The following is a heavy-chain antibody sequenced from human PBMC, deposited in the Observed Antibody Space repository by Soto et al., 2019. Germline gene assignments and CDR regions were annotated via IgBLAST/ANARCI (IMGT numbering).Heavy chain of an antibody. V-gene: IGHV1-2*04. CDR1: GYTFTGYY. J-gene: IGHJ3*02. CDR2: INPNSGGT. Sequence: GASVKVSCKASGYTFTGYYMHWVRQAPGQGLEWMGWINPNSGGTNYAQKFQGWVTMTRDTSISTAYMELSRLRSDDTAVYYCAREWWWGDYADSDAFDIWGQGTMVTVS. D-gene: IGHD4-17*01. CDR3: AREWWWGDYADSDAFDI.